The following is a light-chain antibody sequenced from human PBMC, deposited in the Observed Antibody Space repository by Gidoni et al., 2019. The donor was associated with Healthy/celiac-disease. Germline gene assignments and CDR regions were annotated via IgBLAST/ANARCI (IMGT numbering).Light chain of an antibody. Sequence: EIVMTQSPATLSVSPGERATLSCRASQSVSSNLAWYQQKPGQAPRLLIYGASTRATGIAARFSGSGSGTEFTLTISSLQSEDFAVYYCQQYNDWPPYTFGQGTKLGIK. J-gene: IGKJ2*01. V-gene: IGKV3-15*01. CDR1: QSVSSN. CDR2: GAS. CDR3: QQYNDWPPYT.